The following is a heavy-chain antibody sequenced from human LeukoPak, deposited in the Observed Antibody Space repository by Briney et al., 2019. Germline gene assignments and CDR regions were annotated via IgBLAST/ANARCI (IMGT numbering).Heavy chain of an antibody. CDR1: GYTFTDYY. Sequence: AASVKVSCKASGYTFTDYYVHWVRQATGQGLEWMGWINPNSGGTNYAQKFQGTVTMTRDTSISTAYMELTRLRSDDTAVYYCARERGNYDILTDYYEGNGFDPWGQGTLVTVSS. J-gene: IGHJ5*02. CDR3: ARERGNYDILTDYYEGNGFDP. CDR2: INPNSGGT. D-gene: IGHD3-9*01. V-gene: IGHV1-2*02.